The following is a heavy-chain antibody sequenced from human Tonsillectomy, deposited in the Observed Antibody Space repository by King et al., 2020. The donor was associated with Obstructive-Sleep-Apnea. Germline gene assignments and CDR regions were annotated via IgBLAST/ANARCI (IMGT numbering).Heavy chain of an antibody. D-gene: IGHD3-16*02. CDR3: ARGLVRNYDYVWGSYRYWYFDL. CDR1: GGSFSGYY. Sequence: VQLQQWGAGLLKPSETLSLTCAVYGGSFSGYYWSWIRQPPGKGLEWIGEINHSGSTNYNPSLKSRVTISVDTSKNQFSLKLSSVTAADTAVYYCARGLVRNYDYVWGSYRYWYFDLWGRGTLVTVSS. J-gene: IGHJ2*01. CDR2: INHSGST. V-gene: IGHV4-34*01.